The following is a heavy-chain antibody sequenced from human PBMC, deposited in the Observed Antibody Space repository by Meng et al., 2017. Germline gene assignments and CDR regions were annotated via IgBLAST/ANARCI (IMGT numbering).Heavy chain of an antibody. D-gene: IGHD3-10*01. CDR3: ARDQGFTMVRGGYNWFDP. CDR2: INPNSGGT. Sequence: ASVKVSCKASGYTFTGYYMHWVRQAPGQGLEWMGWINPNSGGTNYAQKFQGRVTMTRDTSISTAYMELSRLRSEDTAVYYCARDQGFTMVRGGYNWFDPWGQGTLVTVSS. CDR1: GYTFTGYY. J-gene: IGHJ5*02. V-gene: IGHV1-2*02.